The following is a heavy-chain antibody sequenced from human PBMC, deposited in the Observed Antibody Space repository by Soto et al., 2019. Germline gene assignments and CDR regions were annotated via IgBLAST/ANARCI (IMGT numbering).Heavy chain of an antibody. CDR3: ARGPLRGFGELLPYYYGMDV. J-gene: IGHJ6*02. CDR2: INPSGGHT. Sequence: ASVKVSCKASGYTFTSYYLHWVRQAPGQGLEWMGIINPSGGHTSYAQKFHGRVTMTSDTSTSTVYMELSSLISEDTAVYYCARGPLRGFGELLPYYYGMDVWGQGTTVTVSS. V-gene: IGHV1-46*01. D-gene: IGHD3-10*01. CDR1: GYTFTSYY.